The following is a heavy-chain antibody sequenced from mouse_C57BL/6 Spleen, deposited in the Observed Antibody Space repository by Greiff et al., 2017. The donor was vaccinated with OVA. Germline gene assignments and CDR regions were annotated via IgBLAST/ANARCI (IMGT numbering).Heavy chain of an antibody. J-gene: IGHJ2*01. V-gene: IGHV1-55*01. CDR2: IYPGSGST. CDR3: ARAGITYDYGSSSYYFDY. CDR1: GYTFTSYW. Sequence: QVQLQQPGAELVKPGASVKMSCKASGYTFTSYWITWVKQRPGQGLEWIGDIYPGSGSTNYNEKFKSKATLTVDTSSSTAYMQLSRMTSEDSAVYYCARAGITYDYGSSSYYFDYWGQGTTLTVSS. D-gene: IGHD1-1*01.